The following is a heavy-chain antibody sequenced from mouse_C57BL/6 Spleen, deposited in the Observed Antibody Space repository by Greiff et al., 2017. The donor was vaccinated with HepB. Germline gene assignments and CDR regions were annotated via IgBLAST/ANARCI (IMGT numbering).Heavy chain of an antibody. J-gene: IGHJ1*03. CDR2: IYPGDGDT. CDR1: GYAFSSSW. CDR3: ARGHWYMEG. V-gene: IGHV1-82*01. Sequence: VQLQQSGPELVKPGASVKISCKASGYAFSSSWMNWVKQRPGKGLEWIGRIYPGDGDTNYNGKFKGKATLTADKSSSTAYMQSSSLTSEDSAVDVCARGHWYMEGGGTGTTVTVAS.